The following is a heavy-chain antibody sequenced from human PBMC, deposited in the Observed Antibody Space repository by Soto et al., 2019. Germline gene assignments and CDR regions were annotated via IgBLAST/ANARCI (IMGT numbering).Heavy chain of an antibody. Sequence: GESLKISCQCSGYTFSNFWIAWVRQLPGKGLEYMGIIYPGDSETRYSPSFHGKGTISADRSIGTAYLRWSSLEASDSAFYFCSRSPRSSPYFDYWGQGALVTVSS. D-gene: IGHD6-13*01. V-gene: IGHV5-51*01. CDR1: GYTFSNFW. CDR2: IYPGDSET. CDR3: SRSPRSSPYFDY. J-gene: IGHJ4*02.